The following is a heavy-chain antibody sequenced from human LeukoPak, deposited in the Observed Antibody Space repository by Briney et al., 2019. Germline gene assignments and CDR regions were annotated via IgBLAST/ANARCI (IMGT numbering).Heavy chain of an antibody. Sequence: SETLSLTCAVYGGSFSGYYWSWIRQPPGKGLEWIGEINHSGSTNYNPSLKSRVTISVDTSKNQFSLKLSSVTAADTAVYYCARLRIGYCSGGSCYSRSFDCWGQGTLVTVSS. CDR1: GGSFSGYY. D-gene: IGHD2-15*01. CDR2: INHSGST. CDR3: ARLRIGYCSGGSCYSRSFDC. J-gene: IGHJ4*02. V-gene: IGHV4-34*01.